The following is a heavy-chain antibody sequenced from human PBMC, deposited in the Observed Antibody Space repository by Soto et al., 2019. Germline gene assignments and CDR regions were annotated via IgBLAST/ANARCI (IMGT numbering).Heavy chain of an antibody. CDR3: ARGYCSGGSCYRY. CDR2: IYYSGST. V-gene: IGHV4-39*01. Sequence: SETLSLTCTVSGGSISSSSYYWGWIRQPPGKGLEWIGSIYYSGSTYYNPSLKSRVTISVDTSKNQFSLKLSSVTAADTAVYYCARGYCSGGSCYRYWGQGSQFTVSS. CDR1: GGSISSSSYY. J-gene: IGHJ4*02. D-gene: IGHD2-15*01.